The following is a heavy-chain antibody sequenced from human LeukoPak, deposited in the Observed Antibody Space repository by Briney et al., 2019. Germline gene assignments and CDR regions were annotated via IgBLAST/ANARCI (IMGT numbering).Heavy chain of an antibody. Sequence: GASVKDSCKASGYTFTSYYMHWVRQAPGQGLEWMGIINPSGGSTSYAQKFQGRVTMTRDMSTSTVYMELSSLRSEDTAVYYCARVDYGGNSGYYFDYWGQGTLVTVSS. V-gene: IGHV1-46*01. D-gene: IGHD4-23*01. CDR2: INPSGGST. J-gene: IGHJ4*02. CDR3: ARVDYGGNSGYYFDY. CDR1: GYTFTSYY.